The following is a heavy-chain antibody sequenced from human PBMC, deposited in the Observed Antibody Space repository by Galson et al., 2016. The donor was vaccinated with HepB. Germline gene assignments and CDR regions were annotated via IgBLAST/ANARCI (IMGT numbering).Heavy chain of an antibody. V-gene: IGHV3-33*01. J-gene: IGHJ5*02. CDR2: IWSDGSTN. CDR1: GFTFSSYG. Sequence: SLRLSCAASGFTFSSYGMHWVRQAPGKGLEWVAGIWSDGSTNYYADAVKGRFTISRDNSKNTLYLQMNSLSAEDTAVYYCARDRSGYYVGSWFDPWGQGTLVTVSS. D-gene: IGHD3-3*01. CDR3: ARDRSGYYVGSWFDP.